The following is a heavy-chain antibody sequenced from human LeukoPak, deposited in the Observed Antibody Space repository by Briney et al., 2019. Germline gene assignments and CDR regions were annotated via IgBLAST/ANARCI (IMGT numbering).Heavy chain of an antibody. D-gene: IGHD6-19*01. CDR2: ISAYNGNT. V-gene: IGHV1-18*04. Sequence: ASVKVSCKASGYTFTSYGISWVRQAPGQGLEWMGWISAYNGNTNYAQKLQGRVTMTTDTSTSTAYMELRSLRSDDTAVYYCARDLGDIAVGGTWFDYWGQGTLVTVSS. J-gene: IGHJ4*02. CDR1: GYTFTSYG. CDR3: ARDLGDIAVGGTWFDY.